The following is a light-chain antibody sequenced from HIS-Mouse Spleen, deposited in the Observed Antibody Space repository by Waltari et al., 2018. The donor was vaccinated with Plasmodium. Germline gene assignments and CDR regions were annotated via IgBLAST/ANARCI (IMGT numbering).Light chain of an antibody. Sequence: ENVLTQSPAPLSLSPGERATPSCRASQSVSSYLAWYQQKPGQAPRLLIYDASNRATGIPARFSGSGSGTDFTLTISSLEPEDFAVYYCQQRSNWPPYTFGQGTKLEIK. V-gene: IGKV3-11*01. J-gene: IGKJ2*01. CDR3: QQRSNWPPYT. CDR1: QSVSSY. CDR2: DAS.